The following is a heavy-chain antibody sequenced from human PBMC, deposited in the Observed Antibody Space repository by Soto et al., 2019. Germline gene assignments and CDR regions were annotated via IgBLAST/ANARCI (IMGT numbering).Heavy chain of an antibody. CDR1: GYSISSGYY. Sequence: PSETLSLTCAVSGYSISSGYYWGWIRQPPGKGLEWIGSIYHSGSTYYNPSLKSRVTISVDTSKNQFSLKLSSVTAADTAVYYCARVGSHYYYSGMDVWGQGTTVTVYS. CDR2: IYHSGST. J-gene: IGHJ6*02. CDR3: ARVGSHYYYSGMDV. V-gene: IGHV4-38-2*01.